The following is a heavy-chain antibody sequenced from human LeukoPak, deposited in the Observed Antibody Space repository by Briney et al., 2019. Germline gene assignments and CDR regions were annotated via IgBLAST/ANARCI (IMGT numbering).Heavy chain of an antibody. CDR1: GYTFTSYG. J-gene: IGHJ4*02. Sequence: ASVKVSCKASGYTFTSYGISWVRQAPGQGLEWMGWISAYNGNTDYAQKLQGRVTMTTDTSTSTAYMELRSLRSDDTAVYYCARDHAAGTSGDYWGQGTLVTVSS. V-gene: IGHV1-18*04. CDR2: ISAYNGNT. D-gene: IGHD6-13*01. CDR3: ARDHAAGTSGDY.